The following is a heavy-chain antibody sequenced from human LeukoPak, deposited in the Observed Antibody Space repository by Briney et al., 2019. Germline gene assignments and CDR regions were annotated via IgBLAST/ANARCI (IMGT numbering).Heavy chain of an antibody. CDR1: GFTFGGFS. J-gene: IGHJ4*02. D-gene: IGHD2-8*02. Sequence: GGSLRLSCAASGFTFGGFSMNWVRQAPGKRLEWVSYISSGSSAIYYADSVKGRFTISRDNAKNSLYLQMNSLRDEDTAVYYCARSRTGNYFDSWGQGPWSPSPQ. CDR3: ARSRTGNYFDS. V-gene: IGHV3-48*02. CDR2: ISSGSSAI.